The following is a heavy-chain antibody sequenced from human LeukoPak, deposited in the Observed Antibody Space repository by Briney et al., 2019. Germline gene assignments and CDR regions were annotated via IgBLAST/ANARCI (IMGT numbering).Heavy chain of an antibody. Sequence: ASVTVSFKVSGYTLTELSMHWVRQAPGKGLEWMGGFDPEDGETIYAQKFQGRVTMTEDTSTDTAYMELSSLRSEDTAVYYCATIYGLWFGEGDAFDIWGQGTMVTVSS. V-gene: IGHV1-24*01. J-gene: IGHJ3*02. CDR1: GYTLTELS. CDR2: FDPEDGET. CDR3: ATIYGLWFGEGDAFDI. D-gene: IGHD3-10*01.